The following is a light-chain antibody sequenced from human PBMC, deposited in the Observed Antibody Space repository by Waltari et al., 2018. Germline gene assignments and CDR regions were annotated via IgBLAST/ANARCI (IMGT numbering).Light chain of an antibody. CDR1: SSNIGNYF. Sequence: QSVLTQPPSVSAAPGQKVTISCSGSSSNIGNYFVSWYHQLPGATPKLLIYDNNKRPSGIPDRFSASSYGTSATLDITGLQIGDEADYYCATWDNSLTAVVFGGGTKLTVL. CDR3: ATWDNSLTAVV. CDR2: DNN. V-gene: IGLV1-51*01. J-gene: IGLJ2*01.